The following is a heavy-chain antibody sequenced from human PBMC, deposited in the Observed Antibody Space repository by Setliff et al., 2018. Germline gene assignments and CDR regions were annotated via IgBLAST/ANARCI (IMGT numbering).Heavy chain of an antibody. CDR2: INSRSSTI. CDR1: GLSFRDHF. D-gene: IGHD6-19*01. Sequence: GGSLRLSCAASGLSFRDHFMDWVRQAPGKGLEWVSYINSRSSTIFYADSVKGRFTISRDNAKNSLYLQVNSLRAEDTALYYCARVRGSGWPFDYWGQGTLVTVSS. V-gene: IGHV3-11*01. CDR3: ARVRGSGWPFDY. J-gene: IGHJ4*02.